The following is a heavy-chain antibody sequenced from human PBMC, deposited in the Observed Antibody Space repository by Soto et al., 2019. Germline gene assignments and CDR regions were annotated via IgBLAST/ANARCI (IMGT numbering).Heavy chain of an antibody. CDR3: ATQFHHCGGDCYRGPYFGMDV. CDR1: GYTFTGYY. D-gene: IGHD2-21*02. V-gene: IGHV1-2*02. Sequence: ASVKVSCKASGYTFTGYYVLWVRQAPGQGPECMGWINPYTGGTNYAQKFQGRVTMTRDTSISTANMELSKLISDDTAVYYCATQFHHCGGDCYRGPYFGMDVWGRGTTVTVSS. CDR2: INPYTGGT. J-gene: IGHJ6*02.